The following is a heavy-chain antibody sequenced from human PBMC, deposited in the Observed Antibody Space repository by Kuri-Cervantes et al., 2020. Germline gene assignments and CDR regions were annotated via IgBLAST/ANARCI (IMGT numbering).Heavy chain of an antibody. J-gene: IGHJ4*02. D-gene: IGHD4-17*01. CDR2: IIPIFGTA. CDR1: GYTFTYRY. CDR3: ARSLRDYGDYYYFDY. Sequence: SVKVSCKASGYTFTYRYLHWVRQAPGQGLEWMGGIIPIFGTANYAQKFQGRVTITADKSTSTAYMELSSLRSEDTAVYYCARSLRDYGDYYYFDYWGQGTLVTVSS. V-gene: IGHV1-69*06.